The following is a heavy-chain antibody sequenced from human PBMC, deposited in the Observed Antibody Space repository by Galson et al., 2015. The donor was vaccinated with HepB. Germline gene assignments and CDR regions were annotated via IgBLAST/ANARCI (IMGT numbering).Heavy chain of an antibody. CDR2: ISAYNGNT. V-gene: IGHV1-18*01. CDR1: GYTFTSYG. D-gene: IGHD2-2*01. J-gene: IGHJ3*02. Sequence: SVKVSCKASGYTFTSYGISWVRQAPGQGLEWMGWISAYNGNTNYAQKLQGRVTMTTDTSTSTAYMELRSLRSDDTAVYYCARVFGPYCSSTSCLHDAFDIWGQGTMVTVSS. CDR3: ARVFGPYCSSTSCLHDAFDI.